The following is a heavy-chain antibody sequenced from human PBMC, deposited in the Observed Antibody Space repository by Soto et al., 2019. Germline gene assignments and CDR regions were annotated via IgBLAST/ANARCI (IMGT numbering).Heavy chain of an antibody. CDR2: ISGSGGST. D-gene: IGHD6-25*01. CDR1: GFTFSSYA. J-gene: IGHJ6*03. V-gene: IGHV3-23*01. Sequence: GSLRLSCAASGFTFSSYAMSWVRQAPGKGLEWVSAISGSGGSTYYADSVKGRFTISRDNSKNTLYLQMNSLRAEDTAVYYCAKGSASTYYYYYYMDVWGKGTTVTVSS. CDR3: AKGSASTYYYYYYMDV.